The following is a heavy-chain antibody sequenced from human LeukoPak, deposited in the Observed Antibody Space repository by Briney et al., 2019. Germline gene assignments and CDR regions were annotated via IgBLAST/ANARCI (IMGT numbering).Heavy chain of an antibody. Sequence: GGSLRLSCAAYGFTFSSYAMSWVRQAPGKGLVWVSAISGGGGSTYYADSGKGRFTISRDNSKNTLYLQMNSLRAEDTAVYYCAKDAGSGGSLYDYWGQGTLVTVSS. CDR2: ISGGGGST. CDR3: AKDAGSGGSLYDY. J-gene: IGHJ4*02. CDR1: GFTFSSYA. D-gene: IGHD2-15*01. V-gene: IGHV3-23*01.